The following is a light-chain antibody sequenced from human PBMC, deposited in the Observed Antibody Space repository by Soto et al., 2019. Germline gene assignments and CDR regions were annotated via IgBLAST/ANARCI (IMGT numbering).Light chain of an antibody. CDR3: AAWDDSLNGPV. V-gene: IGLV1-44*01. J-gene: IGLJ7*01. CDR2: SNN. CDR1: SSNIGSNT. Sequence: QSVLTQPPSASGTPGQRVTISCSVSSSNIGSNTVNWYQQLPGTAPKLLIYSNNQRPSGVPDRFSGSKSGTSASLAISGLQCEDEAAYYCAAWDDSLNGPVFGGGTQLTVL.